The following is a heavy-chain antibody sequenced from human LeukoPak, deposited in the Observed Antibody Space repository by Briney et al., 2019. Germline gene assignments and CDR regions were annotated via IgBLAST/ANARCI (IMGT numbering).Heavy chain of an antibody. CDR2: ISYDGSNK. CDR1: GFTFNNYA. V-gene: IGHV3-30*18. CDR3: AKDSSGSYTFYDY. J-gene: IGHJ4*02. Sequence: PGGSLRLSCAASGFTFNNYAMSWVRQAPGKGLEWVAVISYDGSNKYYADSVKGRFTISRDNSKNTLYLQMNSLRAEDTAVYYCAKDSSGSYTFYDYWGQGTLVTVSS. D-gene: IGHD3-10*01.